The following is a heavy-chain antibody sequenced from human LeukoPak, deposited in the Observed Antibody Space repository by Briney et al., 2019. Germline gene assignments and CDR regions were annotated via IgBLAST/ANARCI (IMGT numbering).Heavy chain of an antibody. V-gene: IGHV1-8*01. CDR3: ARMAYYYDSSGPIVI. J-gene: IGHJ3*02. D-gene: IGHD3-22*01. Sequence: ASVKVSCKASGYTFTSYDINWVRQATGRGLEWMGWMNPNSGNTGYAQKFQGRVTMTRNTSISTAHMELSSLRSEDTAVYYCARMAYYYDSSGPIVIWGQGTMVTVSS. CDR1: GYTFTSYD. CDR2: MNPNSGNT.